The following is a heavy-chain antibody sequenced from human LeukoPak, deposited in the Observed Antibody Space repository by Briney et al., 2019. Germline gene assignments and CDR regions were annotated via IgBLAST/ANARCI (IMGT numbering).Heavy chain of an antibody. CDR1: GFTFSNYG. D-gene: IGHD1-26*01. Sequence: GGSLRLSCAASGFTFSNYGMHWVRQAPGKGLEWVAFIRYGGSDESYADSAKGRFTISRDNSKKTLYLQTNSLRAEDTAVYYCTTAEQGGWVFDYWGQETLVTVSS. CDR3: TTAEQGGWVFDY. V-gene: IGHV3-30*02. J-gene: IGHJ4*02. CDR2: IRYGGSDE.